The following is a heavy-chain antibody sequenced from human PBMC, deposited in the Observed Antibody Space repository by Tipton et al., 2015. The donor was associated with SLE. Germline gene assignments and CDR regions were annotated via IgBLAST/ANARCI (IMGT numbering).Heavy chain of an antibody. CDR3: ARGPGHRWFDP. CDR2: INHSGST. J-gene: IGHJ5*02. Sequence: TLSLTCAVYGGSFSGYYWSWIRQPPGKGLEWIGEINHSGSTNYNPSLKSRVTISVDTSKNQFSLKLSSVTAADTAVYYCARGPGHRWFDPWGQGTLVTVSS. D-gene: IGHD1-14*01. V-gene: IGHV4-34*01. CDR1: GGSFSGYY.